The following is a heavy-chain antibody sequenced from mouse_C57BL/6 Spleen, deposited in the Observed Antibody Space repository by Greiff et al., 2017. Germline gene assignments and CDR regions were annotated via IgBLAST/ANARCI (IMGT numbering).Heavy chain of an antibody. CDR2: IYPRSGNT. V-gene: IGHV1-81*01. D-gene: IGHD2-4*01. Sequence: VQRVEPGAELARPGASVKLSCKASGYTFTSYGISWVKQRTGQGLEWIGEIYPRSGNTYYNEKFKGKATLTADKSSSTAYMELRSLTSEDSAVYVCARGDDYTAYWGQGTLVTVSA. CDR1: GYTFTSYG. CDR3: ARGDDYTAY. J-gene: IGHJ3*01.